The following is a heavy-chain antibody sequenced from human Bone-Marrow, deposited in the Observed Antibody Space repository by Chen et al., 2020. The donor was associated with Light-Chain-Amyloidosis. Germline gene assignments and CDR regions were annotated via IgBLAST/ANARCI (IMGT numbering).Heavy chain of an antibody. CDR3: AKDMKREGYTYNPSDY. V-gene: IGHV3-23*01. D-gene: IGHD5-18*01. CDR2: ISGSGGNT. CDR1: GFTFSSYA. Sequence: EVQLLESGGGLVQPGGSLRLSCAASGFTFSSYAMTLVRQAPGKGLEWVSGISGSGGNTYYTDSVKGRFTLSRDNSKNTLYLQMSSLRAEDTAIYYCAKDMKREGYTYNPSDYWGQGTLVTVSS. J-gene: IGHJ4*02.